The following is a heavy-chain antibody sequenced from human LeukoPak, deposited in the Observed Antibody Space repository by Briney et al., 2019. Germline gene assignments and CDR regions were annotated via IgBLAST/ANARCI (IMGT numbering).Heavy chain of an antibody. Sequence: ASVKVSCKASGGTFSSYAISWVRQAPGQGLEWMGGIIPIFGTANYAQKFQGRVTITADESTSTAYMELSSLRSEDTAVYYCARPSTVVATIGDAFDIWGQGTMVTVSS. CDR2: IIPIFGTA. CDR1: GGTFSSYA. D-gene: IGHD5-12*01. J-gene: IGHJ3*02. CDR3: ARPSTVVATIGDAFDI. V-gene: IGHV1-69*13.